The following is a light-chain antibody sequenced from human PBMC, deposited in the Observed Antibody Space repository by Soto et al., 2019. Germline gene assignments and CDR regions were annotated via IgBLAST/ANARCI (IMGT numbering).Light chain of an antibody. CDR1: QSISNN. CDR3: QNYYNWPPLT. Sequence: EIVMTQSPATLSVSPGESATLSCRASQSISNNLAWYQQRPGQAPRLLVFGASTRATGVPARFSGSGSGTEFTLTISSLQSEDFAVYYCQNYYNWPPLTSGQGTRLEIK. V-gene: IGKV3-15*01. CDR2: GAS. J-gene: IGKJ5*01.